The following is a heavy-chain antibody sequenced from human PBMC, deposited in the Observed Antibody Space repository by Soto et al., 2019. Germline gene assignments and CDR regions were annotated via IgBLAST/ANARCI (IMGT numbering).Heavy chain of an antibody. V-gene: IGHV3-23*01. J-gene: IGHJ6*02. D-gene: IGHD1-26*01. Sequence: EVQLLESGGGLVQPGGSLRLSCAASGFSFNSHVMTWVRQAPGKGLEWVSTISGSGGNAYYADSVKGRFSISRDNSKNTLRLQMNSLRADDTAVYYCAKDGASGSYPPYYYFGMDVWGQGTTVTVSS. CDR2: ISGSGGNA. CDR1: GFSFNSHV. CDR3: AKDGASGSYPPYYYFGMDV.